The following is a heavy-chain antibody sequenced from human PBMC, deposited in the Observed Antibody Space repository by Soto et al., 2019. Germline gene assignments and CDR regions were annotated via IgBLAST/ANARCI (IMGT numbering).Heavy chain of an antibody. D-gene: IGHD5-12*01. Sequence: QVQLQQWGAGLLKPSETLSLTCAVYGESFSGYYWSWIRQPPGKGLEWIGEIKHSGSTNYNPSLKRRVTISVETPKNQYSPKLSSVTGADTAMYYCAGNIVATISSFDYWGQGTLVTVYS. CDR3: AGNIVATISSFDY. J-gene: IGHJ4*02. CDR2: IKHSGST. V-gene: IGHV4-34*02. CDR1: GESFSGYY.